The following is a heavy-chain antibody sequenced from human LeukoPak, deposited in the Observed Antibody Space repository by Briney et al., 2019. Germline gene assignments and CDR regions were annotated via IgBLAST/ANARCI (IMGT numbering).Heavy chain of an antibody. D-gene: IGHD3-3*01. CDR2: ISAYNGNT. V-gene: IGHV1-18*01. Sequence: GASVKVSCKASGYTFTSYGISWVRHAPGQGLERMGWISAYNGNTNYAQELQGRVTMTTDTSTSTAYMELRSLRADDTAVYYCARDLDFWSGSKGYWGQGTLVTVSS. CDR3: ARDLDFWSGSKGY. J-gene: IGHJ4*02. CDR1: GYTFTSYG.